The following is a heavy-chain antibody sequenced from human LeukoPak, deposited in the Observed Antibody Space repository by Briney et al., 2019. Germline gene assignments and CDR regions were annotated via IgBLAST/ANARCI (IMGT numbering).Heavy chain of an antibody. CDR2: IDTRGNTI. V-gene: IGHV3-48*03. CDR3: ARDLWVATIFPGAFDI. CDR1: GFTFSGSE. Sequence: PGGSLRLSCVASGFTFSGSEMNWVRQAPGKGLEWMSYIDTRGNTIFYADSVKGRFTISRDNAKNSLYLQMNGLRAEDTAVYYCARDLWVATIFPGAFDIWGQGTMVTVSS. D-gene: IGHD5-24*01. J-gene: IGHJ3*02.